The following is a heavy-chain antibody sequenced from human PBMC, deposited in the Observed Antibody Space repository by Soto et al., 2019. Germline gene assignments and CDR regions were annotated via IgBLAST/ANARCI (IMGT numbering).Heavy chain of an antibody. CDR1: GLTVSSNY. CDR2: IYSGGTT. V-gene: IGHV3-53*01. CDR3: ARGFNWLDY. J-gene: IGHJ4*02. D-gene: IGHD1-20*01. Sequence: EVQLVESGGGLIQPGGSLRLSCAPAGLTVSSNYMTWVRQAPGKGLEWVSVIYSGGTTYYVDSVKGRFTISRDNSKNTLYLQMNSLRAEDTAVYYCARGFNWLDYWGQGSLVTVSS.